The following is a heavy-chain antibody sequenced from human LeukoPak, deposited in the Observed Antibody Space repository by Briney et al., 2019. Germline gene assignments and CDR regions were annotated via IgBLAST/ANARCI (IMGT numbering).Heavy chain of an antibody. Sequence: GGSLRLSCAASGFTFSTYSMNWVRQAPGKGLEWVSYISSGSTTTYYADSVKGRFTISRDYAKNSPYLQMNSLRDEDTAVYYCARGSLDYGYFDYWGQGTLVTVSS. CDR3: ARGSLDYGYFDY. V-gene: IGHV3-48*02. CDR2: ISSGSTTT. D-gene: IGHD4/OR15-4a*01. CDR1: GFTFSTYS. J-gene: IGHJ4*02.